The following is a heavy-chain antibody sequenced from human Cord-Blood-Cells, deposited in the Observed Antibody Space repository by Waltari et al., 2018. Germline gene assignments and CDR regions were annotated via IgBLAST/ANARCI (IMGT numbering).Heavy chain of an antibody. D-gene: IGHD2-2*01. J-gene: IGHJ4*02. CDR1: GYTFTSYD. Sequence: QVQLVQSGAEVKKPGASVKVSCKAYGYTFTSYDIHWARPATGQGLEWMGWMNPNSGNTGYAQKFQGRVTITRNTSISTAYMELSSLRSEDTAVYYCARGGYCSSTSCYDYWGQGTLVTVSS. CDR3: ARGGYCSSTSCYDY. V-gene: IGHV1-8*03. CDR2: MNPNSGNT.